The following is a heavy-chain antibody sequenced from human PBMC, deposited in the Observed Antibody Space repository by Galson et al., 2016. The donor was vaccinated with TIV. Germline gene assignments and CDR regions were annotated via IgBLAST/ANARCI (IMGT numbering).Heavy chain of an antibody. Sequence: CAASGFSFSSYGMHWVRQAPGKGLEWVAVILYDGTNKYYADSVKGRFTISRDNSKNTLSLQMNSLGTEDTAVYYCAKDPRIYGDYLLAYFDYWGQGTLVTVSS. CDR3: AKDPRIYGDYLLAYFDY. D-gene: IGHD4-17*01. CDR2: ILYDGTNK. V-gene: IGHV3-30*18. J-gene: IGHJ4*02. CDR1: GFSFSSYG.